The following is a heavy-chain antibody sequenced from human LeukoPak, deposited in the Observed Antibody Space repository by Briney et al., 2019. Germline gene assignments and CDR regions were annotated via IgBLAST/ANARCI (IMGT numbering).Heavy chain of an antibody. V-gene: IGHV4-59*01. J-gene: IGHJ3*02. CDR1: GGSFSSYY. CDR2: IYYSGST. D-gene: IGHD6-13*01. CDR3: ARAFPPPGSRWSPARGAFDI. Sequence: PSETLTLTCTVSGGSFSSYYWSWIRKPPGKGLEWIGYIYYSGSTNYNPSLKSRVTISVDTSKHQFTPKLSSVTTAATAVYCCARAFPPPGSRWSPARGAFDISGQGIMVTASS.